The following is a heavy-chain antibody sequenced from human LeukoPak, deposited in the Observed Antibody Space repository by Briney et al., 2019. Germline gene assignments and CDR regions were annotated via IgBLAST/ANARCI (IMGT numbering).Heavy chain of an antibody. Sequence: SGTLSLTCTVSGYSISSGYYWGWIRQPPGKGLEWIGSIYHSGSTYYNPFLKSRVTISVDTSKNQFSLKLSSVTAADTAVYYCATLPYYYDSSGGSDYRGQGTLVTVSS. D-gene: IGHD3-22*01. CDR1: GYSISSGYY. CDR3: ATLPYYYDSSGGSDY. J-gene: IGHJ4*02. V-gene: IGHV4-38-2*02. CDR2: IYHSGST.